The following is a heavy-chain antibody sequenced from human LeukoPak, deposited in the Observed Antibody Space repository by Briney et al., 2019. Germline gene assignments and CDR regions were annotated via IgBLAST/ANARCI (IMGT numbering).Heavy chain of an antibody. CDR2: IXYSGRT. Sequence: SETLSLTCTVSGGSISTNINXWGXXRQSXXXXXXWXXSIXYSGRTYYNPSLSSRVTISVDTSNNQFSLKLSSVTAADTAVFYCARRYGGDSPGWYFDLWGRGNLVAVSS. CDR3: ARRYGGDSPGWYFDL. J-gene: IGHJ2*01. D-gene: IGHD4-23*01. V-gene: IGHV4-39*01. CDR1: GGSISTNINX.